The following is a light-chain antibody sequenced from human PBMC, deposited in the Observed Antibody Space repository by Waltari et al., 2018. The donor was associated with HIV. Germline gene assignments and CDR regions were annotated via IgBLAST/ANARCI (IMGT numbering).Light chain of an antibody. CDR3: VSYAGSNTVI. V-gene: IGLV2-8*01. J-gene: IGLJ2*01. CDR1: SSDIGGYNY. Sequence: QSALTQPPSASGSPGQSVTISCTGTSSDIGGYNYCSWYQQHPGKAPKLIIFEVTKRPSGLPNRFSGSKSGNTASLTVSGLQAEDEADYYCVSYAGSNTVIFGGGTKLTVL. CDR2: EVT.